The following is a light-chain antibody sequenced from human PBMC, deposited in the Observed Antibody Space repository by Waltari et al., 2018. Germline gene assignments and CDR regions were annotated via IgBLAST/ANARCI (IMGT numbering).Light chain of an antibody. J-gene: IGKJ2*03. Sequence: EIVMTQSPATLSVSPGEGVTLSCRASQSVRSNLAWYQQKPGQGPRLLIYDGSTRATGIPARFSGSGSGTDFTLTISSLQSEDFAIYYCHQSDDWPPYSFGQGTKLEIK. V-gene: IGKV3-15*01. CDR1: QSVRSN. CDR3: HQSDDWPPYS. CDR2: DGS.